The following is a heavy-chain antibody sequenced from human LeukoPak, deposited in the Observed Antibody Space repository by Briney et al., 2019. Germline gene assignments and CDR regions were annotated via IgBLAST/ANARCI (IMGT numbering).Heavy chain of an antibody. D-gene: IGHD4-17*01. CDR3: ARDRYDYGDYDAFDI. CDR2: ISGSGGST. J-gene: IGHJ3*02. Sequence: GGSLRLSCAASGFTFSSYAMSWVRQAPGKGLEWVSAISGSGGSTYYADSVKGRFTISRDNSKNTLYLQMNSLRAEDTAVYYCARDRYDYGDYDAFDIWGQGTMVTVSS. V-gene: IGHV3-23*01. CDR1: GFTFSSYA.